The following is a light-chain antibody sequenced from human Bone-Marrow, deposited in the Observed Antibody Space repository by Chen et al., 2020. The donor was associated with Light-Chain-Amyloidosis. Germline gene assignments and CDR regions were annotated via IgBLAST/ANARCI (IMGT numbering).Light chain of an antibody. V-gene: IGLV3-21*02. CDR1: NIGSTS. CDR2: DDR. J-gene: IGLJ3*02. Sequence: SSVLTQPSSVSVAPGQTATIACGGNNIGSTSVHWYRQTPGQAPLLVVYDDRDRPSGIPERLSGSNSGNTATLTISRVEAGDEADYYCQVWDRSSDRPVFGGGTKLTVL. CDR3: QVWDRSSDRPV.